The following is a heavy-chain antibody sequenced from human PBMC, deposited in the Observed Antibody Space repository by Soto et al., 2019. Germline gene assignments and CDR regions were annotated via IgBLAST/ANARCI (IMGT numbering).Heavy chain of an antibody. CDR3: ARDSQLQSYGVVVPTWFDY. V-gene: IGHV1-8*01. J-gene: IGHJ5*01. D-gene: IGHD3-3*01. CDR2: MDPNRGHS. CDR1: GYNISSYD. Sequence: ASVKVSCKASGYNISSYDIIWVRQAAGQGLEWMGWMDPNRGHSDSVQNFRGRVTMTTNISASTAYMELSGLRSDDTGVYYCARDSQLQSYGVVVPTWFDYWGQGALVTVSS.